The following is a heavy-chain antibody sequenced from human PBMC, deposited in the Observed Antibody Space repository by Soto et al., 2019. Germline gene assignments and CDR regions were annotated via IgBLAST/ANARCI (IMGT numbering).Heavy chain of an antibody. Sequence: SETLSLTCTVSGGSISSDDDYWSWIRQAPGRGLEWIGYIHSSGSIYYNPSLKSRATMSIDTAGNQFSLKVSSVTVADTAVYYCARDLDGLHDDTSGPFPRPGWGQGTLVTSPQ. D-gene: IGHD3-22*01. CDR2: IHSSGSI. CDR1: GGSISSDDDY. V-gene: IGHV4-30-4*01. CDR3: ARDLDGLHDDTSGPFPRPG. J-gene: IGHJ1*01.